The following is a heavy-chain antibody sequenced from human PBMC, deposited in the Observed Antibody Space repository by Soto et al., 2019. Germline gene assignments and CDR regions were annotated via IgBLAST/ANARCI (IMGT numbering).Heavy chain of an antibody. V-gene: IGHV3-23*01. D-gene: IGHD6-13*01. Sequence: EVVLLESGGGLVQPGGSLRLSCEASGFTFSYFAMGWVRQTPGKGLEWLSGFSGGGGGSYYADSVKGRFTISRDNSKNTLYLQMNSLRVEDTALYYCAKDQLTAGGDYYYYYGMDVWGRGTAVTGSS. J-gene: IGHJ6*02. CDR3: AKDQLTAGGDYYYYYGMDV. CDR1: GFTFSYFA. CDR2: FSGGGGGS.